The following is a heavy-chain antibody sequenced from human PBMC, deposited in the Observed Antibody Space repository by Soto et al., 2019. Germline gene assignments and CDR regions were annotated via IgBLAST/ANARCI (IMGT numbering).Heavy chain of an antibody. Sequence: SETLSRTCTVSGASIGKYYWSWIGQSAEKRLEWIGRVSSTGSSYYNPSLKSRVTISVDTSKNQVSLNLTSVTAADTAVYYCARGVPAAGTDWFDPWGRGTLVTVSS. CDR3: ARGVPAAGTDWFDP. D-gene: IGHD6-13*01. J-gene: IGHJ5*02. CDR2: VSSTGSS. CDR1: GASIGKYY. V-gene: IGHV4-4*07.